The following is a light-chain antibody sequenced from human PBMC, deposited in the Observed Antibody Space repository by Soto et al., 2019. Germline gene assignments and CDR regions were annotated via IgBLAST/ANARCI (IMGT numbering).Light chain of an antibody. CDR3: SSYTSVSTHV. Sequence: QSALTQPASESGSPGQSITISCTRTRSDVGGYDYVSWYQQHPGKAPKLMIYEVTNRPSGVSNRFSGSKSGNTASLTISGLQAEDEADYYCSSYTSVSTHVFGTGTKVTVL. CDR2: EVT. V-gene: IGLV2-14*01. J-gene: IGLJ1*01. CDR1: RSDVGGYDY.